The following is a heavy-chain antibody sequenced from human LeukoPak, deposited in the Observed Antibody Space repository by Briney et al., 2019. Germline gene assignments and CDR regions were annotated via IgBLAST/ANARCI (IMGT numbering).Heavy chain of an antibody. CDR3: AGGPPLFDP. J-gene: IGHJ5*02. CDR1: GFTFSTYA. CDR2: ISYDGSKK. V-gene: IGHV3-30-3*01. Sequence: PGRSLRLSCAASGFTFSTYAMHWVRQAPGKGLEWVAVISYDGSKKYYADSVKGRFTISRDNSKNTLYLQMNSLRAEDTAVYYCAGGPPLFDPWGQGTLVAVSS.